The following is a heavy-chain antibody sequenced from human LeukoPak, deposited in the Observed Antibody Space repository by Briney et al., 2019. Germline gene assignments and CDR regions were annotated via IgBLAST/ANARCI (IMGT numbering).Heavy chain of an antibody. Sequence: GGSPRLSCAASGFTFSSYAMNWVRQAPGKGLEWVSAISGSGGSTYYADSVKGRFTISRDNSKSTLYLQMNSLRAEDTAVYYCAKAHSGSYYSGINWGQGTLVTVSS. CDR2: ISGSGGST. J-gene: IGHJ4*02. CDR1: GFTFSSYA. V-gene: IGHV3-23*01. D-gene: IGHD1-26*01. CDR3: AKAHSGSYYSGIN.